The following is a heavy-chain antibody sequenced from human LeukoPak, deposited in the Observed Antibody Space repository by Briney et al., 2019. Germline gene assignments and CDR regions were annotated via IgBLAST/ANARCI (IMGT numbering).Heavy chain of an antibody. Sequence: GGSLLLSCVASGFPFGKYWMSWVRQAPGKGLEWVANIKLDGSEKNYVDSVKGRFTISRDNTKNSLYLQMNSLRAEDTAVFYCARDQYDTWSRRGNFDSWGQGTLVIVSS. V-gene: IGHV3-7*03. CDR3: ARDQYDTWSRRGNFDS. J-gene: IGHJ4*02. CDR1: GFPFGKYW. D-gene: IGHD3-3*01. CDR2: IKLDGSEK.